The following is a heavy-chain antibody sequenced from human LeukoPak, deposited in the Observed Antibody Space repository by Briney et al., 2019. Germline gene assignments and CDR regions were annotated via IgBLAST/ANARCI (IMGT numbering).Heavy chain of an antibody. Sequence: GGSLRLSCAASGFTLSSYEMNWVRQAPGKGLEWVSYISSSGSTIYYADSVKGRFTISRDNAKNSLYLQMNSLRGEDTAVYYCAELGITRIGGVGGKGTTVTISS. V-gene: IGHV3-48*03. CDR1: GFTLSSYE. CDR3: AELGITRIGGV. CDR2: ISSSGSTI. D-gene: IGHD3-10*02. J-gene: IGHJ6*04.